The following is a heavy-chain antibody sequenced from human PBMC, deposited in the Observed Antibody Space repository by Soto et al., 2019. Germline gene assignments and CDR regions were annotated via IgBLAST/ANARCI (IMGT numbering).Heavy chain of an antibody. V-gene: IGHV3-33*01. Sequence: GSLRLSCAASGFTFSSYGMHWVRQAPGKGLEWVAVIWYDGSNKYYADSVKGRFTISRDNSKNTLYLQMNSLRAEDTAVYYCAREAPRYCSSTSCYNFDYWGQGTLVTVS. CDR1: GFTFSSYG. CDR3: AREAPRYCSSTSCYNFDY. CDR2: IWYDGSNK. J-gene: IGHJ4*02. D-gene: IGHD2-2*02.